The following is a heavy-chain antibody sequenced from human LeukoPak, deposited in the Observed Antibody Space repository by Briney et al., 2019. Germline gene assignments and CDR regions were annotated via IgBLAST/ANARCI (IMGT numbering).Heavy chain of an antibody. Sequence: SETLSLTCTVSGGSISSGGYYWSWIRQPPGKGLEWIGYIYHSGSTYYNPSLKSRVTISVDTSKNQFSLKPSSVTAADTAVYYCARHYHPYYYDSSGYPYYFDYWGQGTLVTVSS. J-gene: IGHJ4*02. CDR1: GGSISSGGYY. V-gene: IGHV4-30-2*03. CDR3: ARHYHPYYYDSSGYPYYFDY. D-gene: IGHD3-22*01. CDR2: IYHSGST.